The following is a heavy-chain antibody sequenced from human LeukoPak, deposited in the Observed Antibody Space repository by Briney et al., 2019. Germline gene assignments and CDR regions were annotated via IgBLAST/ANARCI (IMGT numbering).Heavy chain of an antibody. Sequence: SETLSLTCTVSGGSISSYYWSWIRQPPGKGLEWIGYIYYSGSTNYNPSLKSRVTISVDTSKNQFSLKLSSVTAADTAVYYCARNKGHQAMKTYYSSGMDVWAKGPTVTSPQ. CDR3: ARNKGHQAMKTYYSSGMDV. J-gene: IGHJ6*04. CDR1: GGSISSYY. V-gene: IGHV4-59*01. CDR2: IYYSGST.